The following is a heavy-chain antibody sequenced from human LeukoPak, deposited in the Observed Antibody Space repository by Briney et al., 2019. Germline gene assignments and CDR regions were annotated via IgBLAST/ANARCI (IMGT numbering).Heavy chain of an antibody. J-gene: IGHJ4*02. CDR1: GGSISSSYY. Sequence: SETLSLTCTVSGGSISSSYYWNWIRQPPGKGLEWIGYIYYSGSTNYNPSLKSRVTISVDTSKNQFSLKLSSVTAADTAVYYCARSVDMATIPFDYWGQGTLVTVSS. CDR3: ARSVDMATIPFDY. V-gene: IGHV4-59*08. D-gene: IGHD5-24*01. CDR2: IYYSGST.